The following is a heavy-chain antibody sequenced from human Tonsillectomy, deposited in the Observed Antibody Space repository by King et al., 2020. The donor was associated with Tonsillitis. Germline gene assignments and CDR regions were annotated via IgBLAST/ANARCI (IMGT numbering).Heavy chain of an antibody. D-gene: IGHD3-16*01. V-gene: IGHV3-23*04. CDR3: AKQLGDLRPGDSYCFDS. CDR1: GFTFSSSA. J-gene: IGHJ4*02. Sequence: VQLVESGGGLVQPGGSLRLSCAASGFTFSSSAMHWVRQAPGKGLEWVSGITASSGGVTYAADSVKGRFFISRDNSKNTLYLQLNSLRAEDTAIYYCAKQLGDLRPGDSYCFDSWGQGSLVTVSS. CDR2: ITASSGGVT.